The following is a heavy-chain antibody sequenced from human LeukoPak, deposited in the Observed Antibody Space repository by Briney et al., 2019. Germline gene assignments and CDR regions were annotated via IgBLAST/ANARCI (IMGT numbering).Heavy chain of an antibody. D-gene: IGHD3-9*01. Sequence: PGGSLRLSCAASGFTFSSYSMNWVRQAPGKGLEWVSYISSSSSTIYYADSVKGRFTISRDNAKNSLYLQMNSLRAEDTAVYYCARPRRGYDILTGYYYYYGMDVWAKGPRSPSP. J-gene: IGHJ6*02. CDR3: ARPRRGYDILTGYYYYYGMDV. CDR1: GFTFSSYS. V-gene: IGHV3-48*04. CDR2: ISSSSSTI.